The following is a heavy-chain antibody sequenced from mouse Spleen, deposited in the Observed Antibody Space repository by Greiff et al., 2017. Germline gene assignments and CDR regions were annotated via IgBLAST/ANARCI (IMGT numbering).Heavy chain of an antibody. CDR1: GYTFTDYN. J-gene: IGHJ3*01. D-gene: IGHD1-1*02. CDR2: INPNNGGT. CDR3: ARSDGSYEGFAY. V-gene: IGHV1-18*01. Sequence: VHVKQSGPELVKPGASVKIPCKASGYTFTDYNMDWVKQSHGKSLEWIGDINPNNGGTIYNQKFKGKATLTVDKSSSTAYMELRSLTSEDTAVYYCARSDGSYEGFAYWGQGTLVTVSA.